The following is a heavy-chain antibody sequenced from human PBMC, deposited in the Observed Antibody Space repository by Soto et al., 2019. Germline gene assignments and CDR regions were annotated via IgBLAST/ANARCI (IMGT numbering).Heavy chain of an antibody. J-gene: IGHJ4*02. V-gene: IGHV4-39*07. D-gene: IGHD3-22*01. Sequence: SETLSLTCTVSGGSISSGGYYWSWIRQPPGKGLEWIGEIHHSGSTNCNPSLKSRVTISVDTSKNQFSLKLSSVTAADTAVYYCAGGYYYDSSGYSLLWNYWGQGTLVTVSS. CDR2: IHHSGST. CDR3: AGGYYYDSSGYSLLWNY. CDR1: GGSISSGGYY.